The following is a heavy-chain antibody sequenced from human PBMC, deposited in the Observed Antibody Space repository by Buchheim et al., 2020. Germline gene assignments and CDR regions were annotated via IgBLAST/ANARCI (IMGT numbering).Heavy chain of an antibody. D-gene: IGHD3-3*01. Sequence: EVQLLESGGGLVQPGGSLRLSCAASGFTFSSYAMSWVRQAPGKGLEWVSAISGSGGSTYYADSVKGRFTISRDNSKNTLYLQMNSLRAEDTAVYYCAKNIADRALRIRSLGYLFDYWGQGTL. CDR1: GFTFSSYA. CDR3: AKNIADRALRIRSLGYLFDY. V-gene: IGHV3-23*01. J-gene: IGHJ4*02. CDR2: ISGSGGST.